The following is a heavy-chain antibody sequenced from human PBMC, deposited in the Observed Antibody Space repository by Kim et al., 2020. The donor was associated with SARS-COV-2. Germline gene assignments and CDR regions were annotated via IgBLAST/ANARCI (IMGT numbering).Heavy chain of an antibody. CDR1: GFTVSSNY. Sequence: GGSLRLSCAASGFTVSSNYMGWVRQAPGKGLEWFSTIYAGGSTYYAKSVKGRFTISRDNSQNTVHLQMNSLRAEDTAVYYCARIRSGYFYSWGQGVRVTVSS. V-gene: IGHV3-53*01. CDR3: ARIRSGYFYS. J-gene: IGHJ4*02. D-gene: IGHD3-22*01. CDR2: IYAGGST.